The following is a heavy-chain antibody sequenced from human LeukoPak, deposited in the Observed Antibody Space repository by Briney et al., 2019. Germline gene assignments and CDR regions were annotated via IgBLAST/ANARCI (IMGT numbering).Heavy chain of an antibody. D-gene: IGHD5/OR15-5a*01. CDR2: LFYTGNT. CDR1: GGSINSGDYY. J-gene: IGHJ4*02. V-gene: IGHV4-39*07. Sequence: SETLSLTCTVSGGSINSGDYYWTWIRQPPEKGLEWIGSLFYTGNTYYNPSLKTRVTISIDTSKNQFSLKLSSVTAADTAVYYCARENIVSTRDFDYWGQGTLVTVSS. CDR3: ARENIVSTRDFDY.